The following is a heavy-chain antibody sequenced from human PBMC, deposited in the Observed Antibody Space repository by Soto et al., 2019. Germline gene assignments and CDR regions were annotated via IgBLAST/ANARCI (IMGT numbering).Heavy chain of an antibody. J-gene: IGHJ3*02. CDR1: GGTFSSYA. Sequence: QVQLVQSGAEVKKPGSSVKVSCKASGGTFSSYAISWVRQAPGQGLEWMGGIILIFGTANYAQKFQGRVTVTADESTSTAYIELSRLRSEDTAVYYCAKARGGMDAFDIWGQGRMVTVS. D-gene: IGHD3-16*01. CDR3: AKARGGMDAFDI. CDR2: IILIFGTA. V-gene: IGHV1-69*01.